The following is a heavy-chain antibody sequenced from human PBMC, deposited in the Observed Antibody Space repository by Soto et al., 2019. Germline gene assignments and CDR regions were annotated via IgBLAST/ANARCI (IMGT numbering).Heavy chain of an antibody. CDR3: ARDRTGANIVATASVFDY. D-gene: IGHD5-12*01. J-gene: IGHJ4*02. Sequence: EVQLVESGGGLVQPGGSLRLSCAASGFTFSSYSMNWVRQAPGKGLEWVSYISSSSSTIYYSASVKGRFTISRDNAKISLYLQMNSLRAEDTAVYYCARDRTGANIVATASVFDYWGQGTLVTVSS. V-gene: IGHV3-48*01. CDR2: ISSSSSTI. CDR1: GFTFSSYS.